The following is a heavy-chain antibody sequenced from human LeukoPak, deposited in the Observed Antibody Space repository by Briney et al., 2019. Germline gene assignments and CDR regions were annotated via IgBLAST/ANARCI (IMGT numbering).Heavy chain of an antibody. J-gene: IGHJ4*02. CDR3: ARVNHPYCSGGSCYSVYDY. D-gene: IGHD2-15*01. CDR2: INTNTGNP. CDR1: GYTFTAFH. Sequence: ASVKVSCKASGYTFTAFHIHWVRQAPGQGLEWMGWINTNTGNPTYAQGFTRRFVFSLDTSVSTAYLQISSLKAEDTAVYYCARVNHPYCSGGSCYSVYDYWGQGTLVTVSS. V-gene: IGHV7-4-1*02.